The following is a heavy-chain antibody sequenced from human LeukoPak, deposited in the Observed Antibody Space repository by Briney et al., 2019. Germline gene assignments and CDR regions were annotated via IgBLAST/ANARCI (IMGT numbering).Heavy chain of an antibody. Sequence: PGGSLRLSCAASGFTCSSYTMNWVRQAPGKGLEWLSYITVSSTTYYIDSVQGRFTISRDNAKNSLYLQMNSLRDEDTAVYYCARIESSSWYFRRKFDLWGRGTLVTVSS. J-gene: IGHJ2*01. CDR3: ARIESSSWYFRRKFDL. CDR1: GFTCSSYT. V-gene: IGHV3-48*02. D-gene: IGHD6-13*01. CDR2: ITVSSTT.